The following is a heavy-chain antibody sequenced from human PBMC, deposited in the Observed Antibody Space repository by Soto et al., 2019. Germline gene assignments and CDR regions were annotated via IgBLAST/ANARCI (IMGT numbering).Heavy chain of an antibody. V-gene: IGHV3-23*01. D-gene: IGHD2-21*01. CDR2: ISGSGGST. J-gene: IGHJ5*02. CDR3: ASDRVVVVYSNREWFDP. Sequence: EVQLLESGGGLVQPGGSLRLSCAASGFTFSSYAMSWVRQAPGKGLEWVSAISGSGGSTYYADSVKGRFTISRDNSKNTLYLQMNSLRAEDTAVYYCASDRVVVVYSNREWFDPWGQGTLVTVSS. CDR1: GFTFSSYA.